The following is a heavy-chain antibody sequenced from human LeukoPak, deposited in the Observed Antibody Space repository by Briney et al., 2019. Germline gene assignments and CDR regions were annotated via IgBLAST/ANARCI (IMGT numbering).Heavy chain of an antibody. Sequence: KPSETLSLTCTVSGVSFTSGGYYWTWLRQHPGKGLEWIGYIYHSGSAYYNPSLKSRVTMSVDTSKNQFSLKLSSVTAADTAVYYCARDQASGDIVLDYWGQGTLVTVSA. CDR1: GVSFTSGGYY. V-gene: IGHV4-31*03. CDR2: IYHSGSA. J-gene: IGHJ4*02. CDR3: ARDQASGDIVLDY. D-gene: IGHD5-12*01.